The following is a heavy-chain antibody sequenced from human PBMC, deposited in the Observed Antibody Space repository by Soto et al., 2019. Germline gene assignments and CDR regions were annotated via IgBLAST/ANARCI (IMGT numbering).Heavy chain of an antibody. CDR3: ARYGPGTTNYYYYYMDV. V-gene: IGHV1-18*01. Sequence: ASVKVSCKASGYTFTSYGISWVRQAPGQGLEWMGWISAYNGNTNYAQKLQGRVTMTTDTSTSTAYMELRSLRSDDTAVYYCARYGPGTTNYYYYYMDVWGKGTTVTVSS. J-gene: IGHJ6*03. CDR1: GYTFTSYG. D-gene: IGHD1-7*01. CDR2: ISAYNGNT.